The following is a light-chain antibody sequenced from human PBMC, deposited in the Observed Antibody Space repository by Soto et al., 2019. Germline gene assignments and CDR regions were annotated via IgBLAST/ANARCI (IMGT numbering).Light chain of an antibody. CDR3: SSYRRGSTYV. Sequence: QSALTQPASVSGSPGQSIAVSCTGTSSDVGGYNYVSWYQQHPGKASRLMIYDVTNRPSGVSDRFSGSKSGNTASLTISGFQAEDEADYYCSSYRRGSTYVFGTGTKVTVL. V-gene: IGLV2-14*03. J-gene: IGLJ1*01. CDR1: SSDVGGYNY. CDR2: DVT.